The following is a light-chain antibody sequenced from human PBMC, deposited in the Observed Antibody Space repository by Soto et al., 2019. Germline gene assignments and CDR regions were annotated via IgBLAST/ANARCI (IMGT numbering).Light chain of an antibody. J-gene: IGKJ5*01. CDR1: QTISSW. Sequence: DIQMTQSPSTLSGSVGDRVTITCRASQTISSWLAWYQQKPGKAPKLLIYAAFTLQSGVPSRFSGSGSGTDFTLTISSLQPEDFATYYCQESHTTRIKFGQGTRREIK. CDR2: AAF. V-gene: IGKV1-39*01. CDR3: QESHTTRIK.